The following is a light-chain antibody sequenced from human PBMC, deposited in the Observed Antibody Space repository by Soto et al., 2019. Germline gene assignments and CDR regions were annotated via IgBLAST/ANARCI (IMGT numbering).Light chain of an antibody. CDR3: QQRSNWPLT. J-gene: IGKJ4*01. CDR2: DAS. V-gene: IGKV3-11*01. CDR1: QSVSSY. Sequence: EIVLTQSPATLSLSPGERATLSCRASQSVSSYLAWYQQKPGQAPRLLIYDASNRATCIPARFSGSGSGTNYSINISSLEPEDFAVYYCQQRSNWPLTFGGGTKVEIK.